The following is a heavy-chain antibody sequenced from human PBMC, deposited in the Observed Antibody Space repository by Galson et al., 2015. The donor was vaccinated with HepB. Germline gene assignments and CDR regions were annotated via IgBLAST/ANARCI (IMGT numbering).Heavy chain of an antibody. Sequence: SETLSLTCAVYGGSFSDYYWNWIRQPPGKGLEWIGEINHSGSTKYNPSLKSRVTIPVDTSKNQFSLKVSSVTAADTAVYYCARGFGGFVVVPPHYYYGMDVWGRGTTVTVSS. J-gene: IGHJ6*02. CDR1: GGSFSDYY. CDR2: INHSGST. D-gene: IGHD2-2*01. CDR3: ARGFGGFVVVPPHYYYGMDV. V-gene: IGHV4-34*01.